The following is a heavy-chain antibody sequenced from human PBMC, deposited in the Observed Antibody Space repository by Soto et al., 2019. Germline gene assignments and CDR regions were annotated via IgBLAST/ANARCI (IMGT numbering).Heavy chain of an antibody. V-gene: IGHV4-30-4*01. CDR3: ARETAMEWGWFDP. Sequence: QVQLQESGPGLVKPSQTLSLTCTVSGGSISSGDYYWSWIRQPPGKGLEWIGYIYYSGSTYYNPSLKSRVNIAVDTSKNQFSLKLSSVTAADTAVYYCARETAMEWGWFDPWGQGTLVTVSS. D-gene: IGHD5-18*01. J-gene: IGHJ5*02. CDR1: GGSISSGDYY. CDR2: IYYSGST.